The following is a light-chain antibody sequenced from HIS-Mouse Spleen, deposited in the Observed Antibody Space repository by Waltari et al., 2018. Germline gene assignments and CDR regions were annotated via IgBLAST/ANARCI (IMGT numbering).Light chain of an antibody. CDR3: CSYAGSSTWV. J-gene: IGLJ3*02. CDR1: SSDVGCYNL. V-gene: IGLV2-23*01. CDR2: EGS. Sequence: QSALTQPASVSGSPGQSFTISCTGTSSDVGCYNLVSWYQQHPGKAPKLMIYEGSKRASGVSSRFSGSKSVNTASLTISGLQAEDEADYYCCSYAGSSTWVFGGGTKLTVL.